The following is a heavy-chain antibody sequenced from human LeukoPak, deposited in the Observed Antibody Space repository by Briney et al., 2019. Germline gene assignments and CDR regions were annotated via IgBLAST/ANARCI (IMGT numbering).Heavy chain of an antibody. CDR1: GFTFSTYA. CDR3: ARGSPLSYYFDY. V-gene: IGHV3-23*01. J-gene: IGHJ4*02. CDR2: ISTSGDTT. Sequence: GESLRLSCAASGFTFSTYAMHRVRQAPGKGLEWVSIISTSGDTTYYAGSVKGRFTISRDNSKNTLFLQMNSLRAEDTAVYYCARGSPLSYYFDYWGQGTLVTVS. D-gene: IGHD2/OR15-2a*01.